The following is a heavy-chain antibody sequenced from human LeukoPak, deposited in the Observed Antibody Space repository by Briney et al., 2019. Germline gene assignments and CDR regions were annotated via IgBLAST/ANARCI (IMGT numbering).Heavy chain of an antibody. CDR2: ISRTGGDT. Sequence: QPGGSLRLSCGASGFTFSSSAMCWVRQAPGKGLEWVSGISRTGGDTYYADSVKGWFTISRDTSKNTLFLQMNSLRAEDTAVYYCAKEVRPNDYWGQGTLVTVSS. J-gene: IGHJ4*02. CDR1: GFTFSSSA. V-gene: IGHV3-23*01. D-gene: IGHD6-6*01. CDR3: AKEVRPNDY.